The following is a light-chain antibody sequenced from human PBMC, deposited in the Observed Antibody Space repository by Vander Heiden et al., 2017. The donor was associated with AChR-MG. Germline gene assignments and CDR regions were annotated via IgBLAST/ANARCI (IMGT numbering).Light chain of an antibody. J-gene: IGLJ2*01. CDR2: YKSDSDK. CDR3: MIWHSSAVV. V-gene: IGLV5-45*03. Sequence: QAVLTQPSSLSASPGASASLTCTLRSGINVGTYRIYWYQQKPGSPPQYPLRYKSDSDKQQGSGVPSRFSGSKDASANAVILLISGLQSEDEADYYWMIWHSSAVVFGGGTKLTVL. CDR1: SGINVGTYR.